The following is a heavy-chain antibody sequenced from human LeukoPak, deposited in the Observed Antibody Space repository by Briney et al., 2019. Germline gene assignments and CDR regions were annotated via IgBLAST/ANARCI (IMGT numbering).Heavy chain of an antibody. CDR1: GGSISSGGYY. CDR2: IYYSGST. Sequence: SETLSLTCTVSGGSISSGGYYWSWIRQHPGKGLEWIGYIYYSGSTYYNPSLKSRVTISVDTSKNQFSLKLSSVTAADTAVYYCARVSTSNSMIVVVRYCFDYWGQGTLVTVSS. V-gene: IGHV4-31*03. CDR3: ARVSTSNSMIVVVRYCFDY. D-gene: IGHD3-22*01. J-gene: IGHJ4*02.